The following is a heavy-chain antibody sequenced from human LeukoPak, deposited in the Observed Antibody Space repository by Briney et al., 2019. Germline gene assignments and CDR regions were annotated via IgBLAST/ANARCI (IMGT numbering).Heavy chain of an antibody. CDR1: GYTFTGYY. Sequence: ASVKVSCKASGYTFTGYYMHWVRQAPGQGLEWMGWINPNSGGTNYAQKFQGRVTMTRDTSISTAYMELSRLRSDDTAVYYCARGDCSSTSCYSGFDYWGRGTLVTVSS. D-gene: IGHD2-2*02. V-gene: IGHV1-2*02. J-gene: IGHJ4*02. CDR2: INPNSGGT. CDR3: ARGDCSSTSCYSGFDY.